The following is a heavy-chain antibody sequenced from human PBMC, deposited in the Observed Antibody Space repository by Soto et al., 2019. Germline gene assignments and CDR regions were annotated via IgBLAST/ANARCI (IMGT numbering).Heavy chain of an antibody. D-gene: IGHD3-3*01. V-gene: IGHV3-7*01. CDR1: GFTFNTYW. Sequence: EVQLVESGGGLVQPGGSLRLSCAASGFTFNTYWMSWVRQAPGKVLEWVASIKQDGSEKYYVDSVEGRFTISRDNAKNSLYLRMNSLRAEDTAVYYCAREEWFYDFWGQGTLVTVSS. CDR3: AREEWFYDF. J-gene: IGHJ4*02. CDR2: IKQDGSEK.